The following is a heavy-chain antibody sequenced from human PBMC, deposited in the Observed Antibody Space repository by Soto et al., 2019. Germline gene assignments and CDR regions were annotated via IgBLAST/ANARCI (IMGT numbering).Heavy chain of an antibody. CDR2: ISSNGGST. J-gene: IGHJ3*02. D-gene: IGHD3-16*02. CDR1: GFTFSSYA. CDR3: VKDLMITFGGVIAYDAFDI. V-gene: IGHV3-64D*06. Sequence: EVQLVESGGGLVQPGGSLRLSCSASGFTFSSYAMHWVRQAPGKGPEYVSAISSNGGSTYYADSVKGRFTISRDNSKNTLYLQMSSLRAEDTAVYYCVKDLMITFGGVIAYDAFDIWGQGTMVTVSS.